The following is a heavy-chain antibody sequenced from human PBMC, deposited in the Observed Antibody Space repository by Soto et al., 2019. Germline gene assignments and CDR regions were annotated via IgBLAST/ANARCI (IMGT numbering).Heavy chain of an antibody. J-gene: IGHJ4*02. CDR3: ARVGGYSYDFDY. V-gene: IGHV4-59*01. CDR1: GGSISTYS. CDR2: IYNSCNN. Sequence: QVQLQESGPGMVKPSENLALTCTVSGGSISTYSWSWIRQPPGKGLEWIGYIYNSCNNNYNPCLKCRVTISVDTSQNQFSLRLSSVTPADRAVFYCARVGGYSYDFDYWGQGTLVTVSS. D-gene: IGHD5-18*01.